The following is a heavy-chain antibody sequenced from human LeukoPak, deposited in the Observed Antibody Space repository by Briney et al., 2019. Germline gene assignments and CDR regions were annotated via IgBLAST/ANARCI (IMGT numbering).Heavy chain of an antibody. CDR1: GYTFTSYG. D-gene: IGHD3-22*01. V-gene: IGHV1-69*04. CDR3: AYDSFDY. J-gene: IGHJ4*02. Sequence: ASVKVSCKASGYTFTSYGISWVRQAPGQGLEWMGRIIPILGIANYAQKFQGRVTITADKSTSTAYMELSSLRSEDTAVYYCAYDSFDYWGQGTLVTVSS. CDR2: IIPILGIA.